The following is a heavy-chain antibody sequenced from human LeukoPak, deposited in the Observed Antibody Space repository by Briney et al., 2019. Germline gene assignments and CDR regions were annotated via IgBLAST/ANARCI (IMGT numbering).Heavy chain of an antibody. CDR1: GGSISSHY. Sequence: KPSETLSLTCTVSGGSISSHYWSWIRQPPGKGLEWIGYIQYSGSTNYNPSLKSRVTISVDTSKKQFSLNLSSVIAADAARYYCARTVRGDYVDYWGQGALVTVSS. D-gene: IGHD4-17*01. CDR2: IQYSGST. CDR3: ARTVRGDYVDY. J-gene: IGHJ4*02. V-gene: IGHV4-59*11.